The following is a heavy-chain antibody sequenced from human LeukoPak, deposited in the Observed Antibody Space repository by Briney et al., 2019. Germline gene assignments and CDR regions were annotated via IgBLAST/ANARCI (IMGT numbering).Heavy chain of an antibody. V-gene: IGHV4-59*12. D-gene: IGHD3-22*01. J-gene: IGHJ4*02. CDR1: GDSISSYY. CDR3: ARDVGGYYYDSSGYYPWGY. Sequence: PSETLSLTCTVSGDSISSYYWSWIRQPPGKGLEWIGYIYYRGSTYYNPSLKSRVTISVDTSKNQFSLKLSSVTAADTAVYYCARDVGGYYYDSSGYYPWGYWGQGTLVTVSS. CDR2: IYYRGST.